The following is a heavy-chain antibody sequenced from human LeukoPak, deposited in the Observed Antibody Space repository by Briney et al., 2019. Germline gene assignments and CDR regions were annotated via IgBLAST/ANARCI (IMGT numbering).Heavy chain of an antibody. J-gene: IGHJ6*03. Sequence: PGGSLRLSCAASGFTFSSYGIHWVRQAPGKGLEWVAFIRYDGSNKYYADSVKGRFTISRDNSKNTLYLQMNSLRAEDTAVYYCAKDYYYGSGSYTYCYYMDVWGKGTTVTVSS. CDR2: IRYDGSNK. CDR3: AKDYYYGSGSYTYCYYMDV. D-gene: IGHD3-10*01. CDR1: GFTFSSYG. V-gene: IGHV3-30*02.